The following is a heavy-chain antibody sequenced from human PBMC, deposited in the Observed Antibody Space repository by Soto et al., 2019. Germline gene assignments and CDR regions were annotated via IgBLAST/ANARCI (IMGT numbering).Heavy chain of an antibody. D-gene: IGHD2-15*01. CDR2: ISTYNGNT. CDR3: ARGFRVAATRWWFDP. V-gene: IGHV1-18*01. Sequence: QVQLVQSGAEVKKPGASVKVSCKASGYTFTSYDISWVRQAPGQGLEWMGWISTYNGNTNYARKLQGRVTMTTDTSTSKAYMDLRSLRSDDTAVYYCARGFRVAATRWWFDPWGKGTLVTVSS. J-gene: IGHJ5*02. CDR1: GYTFTSYD.